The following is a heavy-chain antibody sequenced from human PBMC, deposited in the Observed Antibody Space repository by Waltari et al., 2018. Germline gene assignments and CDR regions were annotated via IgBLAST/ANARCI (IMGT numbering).Heavy chain of an antibody. Sequence: QVQLQESGPGLVKPSETLSLTCAVSGYSISSGYYWGWIRQPPGKGLEWIGSIYHSGSTYYNPSLKSRVTISVDTSKNQFSLKLSSVTAADTAVYYCARHYTGVVVVAATALDYWGQGTLVTVSS. D-gene: IGHD2-15*01. CDR2: IYHSGST. V-gene: IGHV4-38-2*01. CDR3: ARHYTGVVVVAATALDY. CDR1: GYSISSGYY. J-gene: IGHJ4*02.